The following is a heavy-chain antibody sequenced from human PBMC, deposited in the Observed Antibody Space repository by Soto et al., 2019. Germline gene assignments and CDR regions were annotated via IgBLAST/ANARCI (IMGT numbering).Heavy chain of an antibody. CDR2: INPSSGET. CDR3: ARDWYPRFDP. J-gene: IGHJ5*02. D-gene: IGHD6-13*01. CDR1: GYTFSSYG. V-gene: IGHV1-18*01. Sequence: QIRLVQSGGEVRTPGASVKVSCKASGYTFSSYGIQWVRQAPGQGLEWLGWINPSSGETNYAQKFQGRVTVTTDTSTTKGYMELRNLTFDDTAVYYCARDWYPRFDPWGQGTLVTVSS.